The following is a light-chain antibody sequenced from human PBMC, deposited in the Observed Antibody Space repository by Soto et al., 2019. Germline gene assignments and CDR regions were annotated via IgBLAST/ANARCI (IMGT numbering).Light chain of an antibody. CDR1: QSISSYY. CDR3: QQYGSSPLGT. J-gene: IGKJ1*01. CDR2: GAS. V-gene: IGKV3-20*01. Sequence: VLTQSPDNLSLSPGARATLSCRASQSISSYYLAWYQQKPGQAPRLLIYGASRRATGIPDRFSGSGSGTGFTLTISRLEPEDFAVYYCQQYGSSPLGTFGQGTKVEIK.